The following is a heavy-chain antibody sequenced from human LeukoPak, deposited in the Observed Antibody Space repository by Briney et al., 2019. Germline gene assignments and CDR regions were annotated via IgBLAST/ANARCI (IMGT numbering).Heavy chain of an antibody. Sequence: SVKVSCKASGGTFSSYAISWVRQAPGQGLEWMGGIIPIFGTANYAQKFQGRVTITADKSTSTAYMELSRLRSDDTAVYYCARSGYRARGAFDIWGQGTMVTVSS. CDR1: GGTFSSYA. J-gene: IGHJ3*02. D-gene: IGHD5-12*01. CDR3: ARSGYRARGAFDI. V-gene: IGHV1-69*06. CDR2: IIPIFGTA.